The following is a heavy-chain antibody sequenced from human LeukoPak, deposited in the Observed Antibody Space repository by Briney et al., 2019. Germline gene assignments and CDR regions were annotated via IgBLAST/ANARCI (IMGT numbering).Heavy chain of an antibody. Sequence: SETLSLTCTVSGGSISSGDYYWSWIRQPPGKGLEWIGYIYYSGSTYYNPSLKSRVTISVDTSKNQFSLKLSSVTAADTAVYYCARGSGGTGADYWGQGTLVTVSS. CDR3: ARGSGGTGADY. CDR2: IYYSGST. V-gene: IGHV4-30-4*08. J-gene: IGHJ4*02. D-gene: IGHD7-27*01. CDR1: GGSISSGDYY.